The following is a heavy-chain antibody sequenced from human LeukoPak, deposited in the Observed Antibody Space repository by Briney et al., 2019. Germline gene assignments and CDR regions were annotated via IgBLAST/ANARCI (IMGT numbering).Heavy chain of an antibody. V-gene: IGHV6-1*01. J-gene: IGHJ3*01. Sequence: SQTLSLTCAISGDSVSNNSGLWRWIRQSPSRGLEWLGRTYYRSRWYNDYAVSVKSRITINPDTSKNQFSLQLNSVTHEDTAVYYCARESYGSYGSRDWGQGTMVTVSS. CDR3: ARESYGSYGSRD. CDR2: TYYRSRWYN. CDR1: GDSVSNNSGL. D-gene: IGHD1-26*01.